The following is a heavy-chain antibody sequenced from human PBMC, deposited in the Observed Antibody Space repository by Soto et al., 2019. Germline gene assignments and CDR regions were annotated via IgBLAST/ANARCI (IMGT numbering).Heavy chain of an antibody. CDR1: GGSISSSSYY. J-gene: IGHJ4*02. CDR3: ARRGSSWYFDY. CDR2: IYYSGST. D-gene: IGHD6-13*01. Sequence: SETLSLTCTVSGGSISSSSYYWGWIRQPPGKGLEWIGSIYYSGSTYYNPSLKSRVTISVDTSKNQFSRNLSSVTAADTAVYYCARRGSSWYFDYWGQGTLVTVSS. V-gene: IGHV4-39*01.